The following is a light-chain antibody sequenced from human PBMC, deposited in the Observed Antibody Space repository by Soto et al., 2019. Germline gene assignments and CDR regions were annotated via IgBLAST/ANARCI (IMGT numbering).Light chain of an antibody. V-gene: IGKV1-6*01. Sequence: AIQMTQSPSSLSASAGDRVTITCRASQEIXKDFVWYQPKPGKAPQILXDGASTLQTGVASRLSGSGSGTDFTLTISSLQPEDSAAYYCLQDYNDPFTFGQGTKVDIK. CDR2: GAS. CDR1: QEIXKD. CDR3: LQDYNDPFT. J-gene: IGKJ2*01.